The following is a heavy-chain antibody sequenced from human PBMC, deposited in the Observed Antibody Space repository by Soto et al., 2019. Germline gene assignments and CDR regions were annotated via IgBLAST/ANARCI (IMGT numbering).Heavy chain of an antibody. Sequence: KPSETLSLTCAVYGGSFSGYYWSWIRQPPGKGLEWIGEINHSGSTNYNPSLKSRVTISVDTSKNQFSLKLSSVTAADTAVYYCARATYCYDSSGYPWYYYYGMDVWGQGTTVTVSS. J-gene: IGHJ6*02. CDR3: ARATYCYDSSGYPWYYYYGMDV. V-gene: IGHV4-34*01. CDR2: INHSGST. D-gene: IGHD3-22*01. CDR1: GGSFSGYY.